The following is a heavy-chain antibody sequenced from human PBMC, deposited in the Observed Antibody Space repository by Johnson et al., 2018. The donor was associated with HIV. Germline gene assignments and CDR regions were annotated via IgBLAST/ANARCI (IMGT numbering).Heavy chain of an antibody. CDR2: ISYDGSNK. V-gene: IGHV3-30*18. CDR1: GFTFSSYG. D-gene: IGHD1-26*01. CDR3: AKVSWEARLGDPFDI. Sequence: QVHLVESGGGVVQPGRSLRLSCAASGFTFSSYGMHWVRQAPGKGLEWVAVISYDGSNKYYADSVKGRFTISRDNSNTTLYLQMNSLRAEDTAVYYCAKVSWEARLGDPFDIWGQGTMVTVSS. J-gene: IGHJ3*02.